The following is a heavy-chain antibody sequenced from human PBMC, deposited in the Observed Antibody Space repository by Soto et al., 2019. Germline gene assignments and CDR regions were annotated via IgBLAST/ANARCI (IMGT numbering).Heavy chain of an antibody. CDR3: ARVSDERYSTPSLFDP. Sequence: QVQLQESGPGLVKPSQTLSLTCTVSGGSISSGGYYWSWIRQHPGKGLEWFGYIYSSGGPYYNPSLKSRVTISVDTSKNQFSLKLSSVTAADTAVYYCARVSDERYSTPSLFDPWGQGTLVTVSS. CDR2: IYSSGGP. CDR1: GGSISSGGYY. V-gene: IGHV4-31*03. J-gene: IGHJ5*02. D-gene: IGHD6-6*01.